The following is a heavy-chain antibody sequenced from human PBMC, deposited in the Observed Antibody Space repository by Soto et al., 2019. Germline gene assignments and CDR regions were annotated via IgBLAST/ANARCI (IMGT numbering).Heavy chain of an antibody. Sequence: QVQLVQSGAEVKKPGASVKVSCKASGYTFTSYYMHWVRQAPGQGLEWMGIINPSGGSTSYAQKFKGRVTMTRETSTSPVYMELSSLRSEDTAVYYSARSRVGYCSSTSCRQYYYYGMDVWGQGTTVTVSS. CDR3: ARSRVGYCSSTSCRQYYYYGMDV. CDR2: INPSGGST. V-gene: IGHV1-46*01. CDR1: GYTFTSYY. J-gene: IGHJ6*02. D-gene: IGHD2-2*01.